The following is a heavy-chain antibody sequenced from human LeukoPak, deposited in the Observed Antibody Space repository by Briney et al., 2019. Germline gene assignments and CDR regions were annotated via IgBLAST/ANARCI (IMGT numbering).Heavy chain of an antibody. V-gene: IGHV3-15*01. CDR3: TTEAMIVVVINGGYFDY. J-gene: IGHJ4*02. Sequence: AGGSLRLSCAASGFTFSNAWMSWVRQAPGKGLEWVGRIKSKTDGGTTDYAAPVKGRFTISRDDSKNTLYLQMNSLKTEDTAVYYCTTEAMIVVVINGGYFDYWGQGTLVTVSS. CDR2: IKSKTDGGTT. CDR1: GFTFSNAW. D-gene: IGHD3-22*01.